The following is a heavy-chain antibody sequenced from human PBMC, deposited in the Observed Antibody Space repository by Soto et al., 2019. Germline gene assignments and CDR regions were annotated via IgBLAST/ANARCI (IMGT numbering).Heavy chain of an antibody. Sequence: SETLSLTCAVSGVSISSSNWWSWVRQPPGKGLEWIGEVYHTGSTNYNPSLKSRVTISLDNSKNQFSLKLSSVTAADTAVYYCARFLFGRVESLLGFDCWGQGALVTVSS. CDR2: VYHTGST. J-gene: IGHJ4*02. V-gene: IGHV4-4*02. D-gene: IGHD3-16*02. CDR1: GVSISSSNW. CDR3: ARFLFGRVESLLGFDC.